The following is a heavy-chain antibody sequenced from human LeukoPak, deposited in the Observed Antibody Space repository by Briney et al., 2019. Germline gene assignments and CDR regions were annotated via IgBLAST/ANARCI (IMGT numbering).Heavy chain of an antibody. CDR2: IYSGGNT. CDR1: GFTVISNY. J-gene: IGHJ4*02. V-gene: IGHV3-66*01. CDR3: ARGEGRECCGSQQDY. Sequence: PGGSLRLSCAASGFTVISNYMSWVRQAPGKGLEWVSVIYSGGNTYYADSVKGRFSISRDNSKNMMYLQMNSLRAEDTALYYCARGEGRECCGSQQDYWGQGTLVTVSS. D-gene: IGHD2-21*01.